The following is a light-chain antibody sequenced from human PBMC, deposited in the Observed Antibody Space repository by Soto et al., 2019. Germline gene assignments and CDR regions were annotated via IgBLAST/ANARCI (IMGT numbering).Light chain of an antibody. CDR1: QSVSGNY. V-gene: IGKV3-20*01. Sequence: EIVLTQSPGTLSLSPGDGATLSCMASQSVSGNYLAWYLQKPGQAPRLLIYGASSRATGIPDRFTGSGSGTDFTLTIRGLEPEDFAIYYCQQYGTSAPITFGQGTRLEIE. J-gene: IGKJ5*01. CDR3: QQYGTSAPIT. CDR2: GAS.